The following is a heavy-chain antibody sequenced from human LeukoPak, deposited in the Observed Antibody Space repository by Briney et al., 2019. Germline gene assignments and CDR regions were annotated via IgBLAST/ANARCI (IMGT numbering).Heavy chain of an antibody. V-gene: IGHV4-39*07. CDR3: AKSNAWDWFDP. J-gene: IGHJ5*02. CDR2: LHYTGNT. Sequence: SETLSLTCTVSGGSIRSVSYNWGWIRQPPGKGLEWIGSLHYTGNTYYNPSLKSRVTISLDTSKNQFSLKLSSVTAADTAVYYCAKSNAWDWFDPWGQGTLVTVSS. CDR1: GGSIRSVSYN. D-gene: IGHD4-11*01.